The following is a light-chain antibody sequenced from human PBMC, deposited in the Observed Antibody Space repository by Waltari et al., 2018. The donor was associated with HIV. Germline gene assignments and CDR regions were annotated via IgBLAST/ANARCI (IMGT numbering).Light chain of an antibody. J-gene: IGLJ3*02. CDR3: NSRDSSGHWF. CDR1: RVRSYY. V-gene: IGLV3-19*01. Sequence: SSELAQDPAVSVALGQTVRITCQGDRVRSYYARWYQQKPGQAPVLVVYGENNRPSGIPDRFSGSSSGNTASLTIAGAQAEDEADYYCNSRDSSGHWFFGGGTKVTVL. CDR2: GEN.